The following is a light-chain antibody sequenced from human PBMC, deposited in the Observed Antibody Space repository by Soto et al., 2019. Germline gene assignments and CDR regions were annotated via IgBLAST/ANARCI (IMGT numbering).Light chain of an antibody. Sequence: GGARSITKKSSTGAVTSGYYPNWFQQKPGQAPRALIYRTSNKHSWTPAAFSGSLLGGKAALTLLGVEPEDEAEYYCLLYYGGAYVFGTGTKV. CDR3: LLYYGGAYV. V-gene: IGLV7-43*01. J-gene: IGLJ1*01. CDR1: TGAVTSGYY. CDR2: RTS.